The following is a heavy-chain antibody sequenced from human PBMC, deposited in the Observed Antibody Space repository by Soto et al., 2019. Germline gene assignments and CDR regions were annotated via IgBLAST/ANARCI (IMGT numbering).Heavy chain of an antibody. CDR3: ARDSIVVVPAAFWFDP. CDR2: ISSSSSYI. CDR1: GFTFSGYS. V-gene: IGHV3-21*01. Sequence: GGSLRLSCAASGFTFSGYSMNWVRQAPGKGLEWVSSISSSSSYIYYADSVKGRFTISRDNAKNSLYLQMNSLRAEDTAVYYCARDSIVVVPAAFWFDPWGQGTLVTVSS. D-gene: IGHD2-2*01. J-gene: IGHJ5*02.